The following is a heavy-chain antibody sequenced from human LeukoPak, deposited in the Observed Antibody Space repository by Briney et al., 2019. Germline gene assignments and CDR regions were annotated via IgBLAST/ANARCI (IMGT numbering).Heavy chain of an antibody. CDR3: ASLSDVGDYAPSYFFDF. CDR2: IDPSDSYT. V-gene: IGHV5-10-1*01. D-gene: IGHD4-17*01. CDR1: GYSFTSYW. Sequence: GESLKISCKGSGYSFTSYWISWVRQMPGKGLEWMGRIDPSDSYTNYSPSFQGHVTISADKSISTAYLQWSSLKASDNAMYYCASLSDVGDYAPSYFFDFWGQGTLVTVSS. J-gene: IGHJ4*02.